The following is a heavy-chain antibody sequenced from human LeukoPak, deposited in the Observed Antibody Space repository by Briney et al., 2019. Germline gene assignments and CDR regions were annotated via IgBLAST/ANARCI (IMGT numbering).Heavy chain of an antibody. J-gene: IGHJ4*02. CDR1: GFTFSSYA. D-gene: IGHD6-19*01. V-gene: IGHV3-43*02. CDR2: ISGDGGRT. Sequence: GGSLILSCAASGFTFSSYAMNWVRQAPGKGLEWVSLISGDGGRTYYADSVKGRFTISRDNSKNSLYLEMNSLRTEDTALYYCAKDILSGFYETFDYWGQGTLVTVSS. CDR3: AKDILSGFYETFDY.